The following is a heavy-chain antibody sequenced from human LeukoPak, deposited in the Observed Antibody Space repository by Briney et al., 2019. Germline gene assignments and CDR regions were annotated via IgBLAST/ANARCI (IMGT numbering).Heavy chain of an antibody. CDR2: MYHSGST. CDR3: ARVLTMFRGGFDY. CDR1: GYSISSGYY. V-gene: IGHV4-38-2*02. Sequence: SETLSLTRTVSGYSISSGYYWGWIRRPPGKGLEWIGSMYHSGSTYYNPSLKSRVTVSVDTSKNQFSLKLSSVTAADTAVYYCARVLTMFRGGFDYWGQGTLVTVSS. D-gene: IGHD3-10*01. J-gene: IGHJ4*02.